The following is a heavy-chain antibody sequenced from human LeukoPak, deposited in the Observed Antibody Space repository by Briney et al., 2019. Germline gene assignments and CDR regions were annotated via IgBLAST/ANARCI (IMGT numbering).Heavy chain of an antibody. D-gene: IGHD3-3*01. CDR3: ARAGPLSYDFWSGYYARPFDY. Sequence: SETLSLTCAVSGGSISSGGYYWSWIRQHPGKGLEWIGYIYYSGSTYYDPFLKSRVTISVNTEKNQYVLKLSSVTAADTAVYYCARAGPLSYDFWSGYYARPFDYWGQGTLDTVSS. CDR1: GGSISSGGYY. CDR2: IYYSGST. J-gene: IGHJ4*02. V-gene: IGHV4-31*11.